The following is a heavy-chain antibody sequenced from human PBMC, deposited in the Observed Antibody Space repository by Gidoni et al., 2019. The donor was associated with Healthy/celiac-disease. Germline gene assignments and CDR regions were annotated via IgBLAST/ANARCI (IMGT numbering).Heavy chain of an antibody. D-gene: IGHD3-16*01. J-gene: IGHJ6*02. CDR2: IYTSGST. CDR3: AREGYDYVWGSYGMDV. V-gene: IGHV4-61*02. Sequence: QVQLQESGPGLVKPSQTLSLTCPVSGGSISSGSYYWSWIRQPAGKGLEWIGRIYTSGSTNYNPSLKSRVTISVDTSKNQFSLKLSSVTAADTAVYYCAREGYDYVWGSYGMDVWGQGTTVTVSS. CDR1: GGSISSGSYY.